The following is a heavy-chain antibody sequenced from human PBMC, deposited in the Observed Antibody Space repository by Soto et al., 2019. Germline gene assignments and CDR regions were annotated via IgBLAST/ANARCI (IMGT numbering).Heavy chain of an antibody. Sequence: PSETLSLTCAVYGGSFSGYYCSWIRQPPGKGLEWIGEINHSGSTNYNPSLKSRVTISVDTPKNQFSLKLSSVTAADTAVYYCARKQVHYYGMDVWGQGTTVTVSS. CDR2: INHSGST. V-gene: IGHV4-34*01. CDR3: ARKQVHYYGMDV. D-gene: IGHD3-10*01. J-gene: IGHJ6*02. CDR1: GGSFSGYY.